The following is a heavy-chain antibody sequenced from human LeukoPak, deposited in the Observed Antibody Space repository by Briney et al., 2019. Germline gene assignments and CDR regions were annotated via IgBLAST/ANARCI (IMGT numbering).Heavy chain of an antibody. D-gene: IGHD3-10*01. CDR2: INPDSGGT. V-gene: IGHV1-2*02. CDR1: GYTFTDYY. Sequence: ASVKVSCKASGYTFTDYYIHWVRQAPGQGLEWMGWINPDSGGTNYAQKFQGRVTMTRDTSITTVYMELSRLRSDYTAVYYCTRGPNYYGSGRSWFDPWGQGTLVTVSS. J-gene: IGHJ5*02. CDR3: TRGPNYYGSGRSWFDP.